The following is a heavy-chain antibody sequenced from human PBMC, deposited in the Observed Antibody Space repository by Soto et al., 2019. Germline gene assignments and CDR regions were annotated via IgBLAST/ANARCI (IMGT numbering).Heavy chain of an antibody. CDR2: NSSSGDAI. V-gene: IGHV3-48*02. D-gene: IGHD6-13*01. CDR3: ARDHGGSTWFVGVYYFFGMDV. J-gene: IGHJ6*02. CDR1: GFIFSDYT. Sequence: EVQLVESGGDLVQPGGSLRLSCAASGFIFSDYTMTWVRQAPGRGLEFVSHNSSSGDAIFYAESVKGRFTVSRDNAKNSLYLQMNSLRDDDTAVYFCARDHGGSTWFVGVYYFFGMDVWGQGTAVTVSS.